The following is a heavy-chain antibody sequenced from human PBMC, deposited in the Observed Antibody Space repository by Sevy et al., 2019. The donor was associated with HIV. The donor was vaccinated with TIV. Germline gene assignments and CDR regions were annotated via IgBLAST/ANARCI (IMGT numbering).Heavy chain of an antibody. D-gene: IGHD6-6*01. CDR3: ATDAWRSLVN. CDR2: LNQDGSEK. V-gene: IGHV3-7*01. Sequence: GGSLRLSCAASGFTFSAYWMAWVRQAPGKGLEWVANLNQDGSEKYPVDSVKGRFTISRDNAKNSLYLQMNSVRVEDTGIYYIATDAWRSLVNWGRGTMVTVSS. J-gene: IGHJ3*01. CDR1: GFTFSAYW.